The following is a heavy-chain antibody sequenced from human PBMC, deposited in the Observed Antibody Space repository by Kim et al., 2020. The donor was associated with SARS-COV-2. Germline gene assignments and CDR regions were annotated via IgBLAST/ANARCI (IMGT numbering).Heavy chain of an antibody. Sequence: SETLSLTCTISGDSIRSGYYYWSWIRQHPGKGLEWIGYIYDTGTTNYNPSLRSRLTISVGTSKSQFSLKLTSMTAADTAIYYCARVSSYGDFFDYWGQGALVTVSS. V-gene: IGHV4-31*03. CDR2: IYDTGTT. J-gene: IGHJ4*02. CDR1: GDSIRSGYYY. CDR3: ARVSSYGDFFDY. D-gene: IGHD4-17*01.